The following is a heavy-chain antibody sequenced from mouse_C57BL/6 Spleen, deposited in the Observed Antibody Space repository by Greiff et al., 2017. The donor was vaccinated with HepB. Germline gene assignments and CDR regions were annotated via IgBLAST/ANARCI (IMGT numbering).Heavy chain of an antibody. CDR3: ARSGPYSNYVFMDY. Sequence: QVQLQQSGPELVKPGASVKISCKASGYAFSSSWMNWVKQRPGKGLEWIGRIYPGDGDTNYNGKFKGKATLTADKSSSPAYMQLSSLTSEDSAVYFCARSGPYSNYVFMDYWGQGTSVTVSS. J-gene: IGHJ4*01. D-gene: IGHD2-5*01. CDR2: IYPGDGDT. CDR1: GYAFSSSW. V-gene: IGHV1-82*01.